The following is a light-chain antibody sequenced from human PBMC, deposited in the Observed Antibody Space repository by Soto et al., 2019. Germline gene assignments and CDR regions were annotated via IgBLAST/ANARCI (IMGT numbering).Light chain of an antibody. CDR2: ANA. V-gene: IGLV1-40*01. CDR1: SSNIGAGYD. CDR3: QSYDSSLGGHV. Sequence: QSVLTQPPSVSGAPGQRVTISCTGSSSNIGAGYDVHWYQQLPGTAPKLLIYANANRPSGVPDRFSGSKSGTSASLAITGLQAEDEADYYCQSYDSSLGGHVFGTGTQLTVL. J-gene: IGLJ1*01.